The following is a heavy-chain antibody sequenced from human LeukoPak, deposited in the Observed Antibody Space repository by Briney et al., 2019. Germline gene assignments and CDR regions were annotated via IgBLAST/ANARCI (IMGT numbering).Heavy chain of an antibody. V-gene: IGHV1-2*02. J-gene: IGHJ6*03. Sequence: ASVKVSCKASGYTFTSYGISWVRQAPGQGLEWMGWINPNSGDTNYAQKFQGRVTMTRDTSISTAYMDLSSLRSEDTAVYYCARDKSSSSSYYYYYYYMDVWGKGTTVTVSS. CDR3: ARDKSSSSSYYYYYYYMDV. CDR2: INPNSGDT. CDR1: GYTFTSYG. D-gene: IGHD6-6*01.